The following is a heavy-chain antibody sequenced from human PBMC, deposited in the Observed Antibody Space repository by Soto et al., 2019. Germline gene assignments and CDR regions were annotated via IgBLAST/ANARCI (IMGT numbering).Heavy chain of an antibody. CDR1: GGSGRNYY. Sequence: SATLSLTRWVDGGSGRNYYMLWDRQPPGKGLEWIGEVNHSGEATYNPSLQSRITISLDTSNNQFSLKMTSVTAADTAMYFCPRAPRSPRSWFGPWRRRPQGTVSS. J-gene: IGHJ5*02. CDR3: PRAPRSPRSWFGP. CDR2: VNHSGEA. V-gene: IGHV4-34*01.